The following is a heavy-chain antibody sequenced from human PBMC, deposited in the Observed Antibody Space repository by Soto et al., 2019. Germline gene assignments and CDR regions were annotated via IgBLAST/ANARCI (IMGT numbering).Heavy chain of an antibody. J-gene: IGHJ6*02. V-gene: IGHV1-46*01. CDR1: GYTFTSYY. D-gene: IGHD3-3*01. CDR3: ASTIFGVAPDYYGMDV. Sequence: ASVKVSCKASGYTFTSYYMHWVRQAPGQGLEWMGIINPSGGSTSYAQKFQGRVTMTRDTSTSTVYMELSSLRSEDTAVYYCASTIFGVAPDYYGMDVWRQETTVTVSS. CDR2: INPSGGST.